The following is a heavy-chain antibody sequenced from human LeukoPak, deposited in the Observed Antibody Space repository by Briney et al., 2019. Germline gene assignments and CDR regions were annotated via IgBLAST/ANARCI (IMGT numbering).Heavy chain of an antibody. CDR3: ARAHSNYPDY. J-gene: IGHJ4*02. CDR1: GYTFTSNY. Sequence: ASVKVSCKASGYTFTSNYMHWVRQAPGQGLEWMGIINPSGGSTSYAQKFQGRVTMTRDMSTSTVYMGLSSLRSEDTAVYYCARAHSNYPDYWGQGTLVTVSS. D-gene: IGHD4-11*01. CDR2: INPSGGST. V-gene: IGHV1-46*01.